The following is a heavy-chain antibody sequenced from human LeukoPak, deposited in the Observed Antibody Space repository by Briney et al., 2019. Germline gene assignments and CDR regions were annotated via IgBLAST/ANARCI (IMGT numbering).Heavy chain of an antibody. CDR3: AKDTSIGRYCTNGVCSPFDY. CDR1: GFTFSSYA. V-gene: IGHV3-23*01. CDR2: ISDSGGST. Sequence: QPGGSLRLSCVASGFTFSSYAMSWVRQAPGKGLEWVSAISDSGGSTYDADSVKGRFTISRDNSKNTLYLQMNSLRAEDTAVYYCAKDTSIGRYCTNGVCSPFDYWGQGTLVTVSS. D-gene: IGHD2-8*01. J-gene: IGHJ4*02.